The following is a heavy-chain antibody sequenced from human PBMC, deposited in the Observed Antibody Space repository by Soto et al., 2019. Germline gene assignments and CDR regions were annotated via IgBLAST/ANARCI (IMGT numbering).Heavy chain of an antibody. CDR1: GGTFSSYA. V-gene: IGHV1-69*01. D-gene: IGHD1-7*01. Sequence: QVQLVQSGAEVKKPGSSVKVSCKASGGTFSSYAISWVRQAPGQGLEWMGGIIPIFGTANYAQKFQGRVTITADESTSTAYVGRSSLRSEDTAVYYGGRAGGELRGDWFDPWGQGTLVTVSS. CDR2: IIPIFGTA. CDR3: GRAGGELRGDWFDP. J-gene: IGHJ5*02.